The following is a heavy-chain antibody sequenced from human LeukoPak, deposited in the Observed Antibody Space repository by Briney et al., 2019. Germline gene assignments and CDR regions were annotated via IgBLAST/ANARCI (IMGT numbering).Heavy chain of an antibody. D-gene: IGHD2-2*01. J-gene: IGHJ4*02. CDR3: ARVSGGSTSPIAHFDY. V-gene: IGHV3-48*04. CDR1: GFTFSSYS. CDR2: ISSSSSTI. Sequence: GGSLRLSCAASGFTFSSYSMNWVRQAPGKGLEWVSYISSSSSTIYYADSVKGRFTISRDNAKNSLYLQMNSLRAEDTAVYYCARVSGGSTSPIAHFDYWGQGTLVTVSS.